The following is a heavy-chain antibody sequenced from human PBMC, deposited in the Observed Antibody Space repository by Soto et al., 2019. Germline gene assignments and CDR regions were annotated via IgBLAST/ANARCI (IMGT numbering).Heavy chain of an antibody. CDR2: ISGTGGT. D-gene: IGHD2-15*01. V-gene: IGHV3-23*01. CDR3: APDRRGAYCSGGICYSPDY. J-gene: IGHJ4*02. CDR1: GFTFSSHV. Sequence: EVQLWESGGGLVQPGGSLRLSCAVSGFTFSSHVMSWVRQAPGKGLEWVSAISGTGGTYYADSVKGRFTISRDNSKNALYLKMNNLRDEDTAVYYCAPDRRGAYCSGGICYSPDYWGQGTLVIVSS.